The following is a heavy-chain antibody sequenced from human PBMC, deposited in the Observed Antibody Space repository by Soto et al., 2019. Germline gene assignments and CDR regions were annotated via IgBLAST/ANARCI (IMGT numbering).Heavy chain of an antibody. CDR1: GVSFSRYY. V-gene: IGHV4-34*01. Sequence: SETLSLTCDVYGVSFSRYYWNWIRQSPGKGLEWIGQIKHSGGTNYNPLLKSRVTISVDTPRNQFSLKLSSVTAADTAVYFCARTYYYRSGTYFAWFDPWRQGTLVTVSS. D-gene: IGHD3-10*01. CDR2: IKHSGGT. CDR3: ARTYYYRSGTYFAWFDP. J-gene: IGHJ5*02.